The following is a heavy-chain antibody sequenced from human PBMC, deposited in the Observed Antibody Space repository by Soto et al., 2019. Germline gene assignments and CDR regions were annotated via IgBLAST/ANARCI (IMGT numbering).Heavy chain of an antibody. CDR2: IIPIFGTA. D-gene: IGHD4-17*01. CDR1: GGTFSSYA. J-gene: IGHJ6*02. V-gene: IGHV1-69*13. CDR3: ASLLLDYGDYYYGMDV. Sequence: SVKVSCKASGGTFSSYAISWVRQAPGQGLEWMGGIIPIFGTANYAQKFQGRVTITADESTSTAYMELSSLRSEDTAVYYCASLLLDYGDYYYGMDVWGQGTTVTVSS.